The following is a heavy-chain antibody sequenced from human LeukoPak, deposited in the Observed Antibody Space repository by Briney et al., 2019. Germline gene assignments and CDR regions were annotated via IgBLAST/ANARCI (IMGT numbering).Heavy chain of an antibody. D-gene: IGHD3-22*01. Sequence: SETLSLTCTVSGYPISSGYYWGWIRQPPGKGLEWVGSIYHSGSTYYNPSLKSRVTISVDTSKNQFSLKLSSVTAADTAVYYCASPYYYDSSGYYSANDAFDIWGQGTMVTVSS. CDR1: GYPISSGYY. CDR3: ASPYYYDSSGYYSANDAFDI. J-gene: IGHJ3*02. CDR2: IYHSGST. V-gene: IGHV4-38-2*02.